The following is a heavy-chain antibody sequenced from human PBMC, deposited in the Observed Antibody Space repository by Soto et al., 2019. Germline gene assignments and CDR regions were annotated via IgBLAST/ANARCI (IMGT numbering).Heavy chain of an antibody. V-gene: IGHV1-18*04. CDR1: GYTFNRHG. D-gene: IGHD1-26*01. Sequence: QVHLVQSGGEVKKPGASVKVSCKASGYTFNRHGITWVRQAPGQGLEWMGWISGYNGDINYEQKFQGRVTLSSDTLTSTVYLELKSLIFDDTAVYYCARVRIVSAREIDFWGQGTLVTVSS. CDR3: ARVRIVSAREIDF. J-gene: IGHJ4*02. CDR2: ISGYNGDI.